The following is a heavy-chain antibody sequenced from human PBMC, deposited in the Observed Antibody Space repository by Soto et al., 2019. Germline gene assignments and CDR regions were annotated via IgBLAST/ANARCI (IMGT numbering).Heavy chain of an antibody. CDR2: INAYNGNT. J-gene: IGHJ4*02. CDR1: GYTFTSYA. CDR3: ARHSPPLDS. Sequence: QVQLVQSGAEVKKPGASVKVSCKASGYTFTSYAISWVRQAPGQGLEWMGWINAYNGNTNYAQKLQGRVTMTTDTSPSTAQMALRSLRSDDTAVYNCARHSPPLDSWGQGTLGTVSS. V-gene: IGHV1-18*01.